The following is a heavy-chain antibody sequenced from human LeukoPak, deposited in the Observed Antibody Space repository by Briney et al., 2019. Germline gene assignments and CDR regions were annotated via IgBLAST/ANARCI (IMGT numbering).Heavy chain of an antibody. D-gene: IGHD6-13*01. V-gene: IGHV1-8*03. J-gene: IGHJ6*03. CDR1: GYTFTSYD. Sequence: GAPVKVSCKASGYTFTSYDINWVRQATGQGLEWMGWMNPNSGNTGYAQKFQGRVTITRNTSISTAYMELSSLRSEDTAVYYCARGGETGYSSSWYLSYYYYYYYMDVWGKGTTVTVSS. CDR3: ARGGETGYSSSWYLSYYYYYYYMDV. CDR2: MNPNSGNT.